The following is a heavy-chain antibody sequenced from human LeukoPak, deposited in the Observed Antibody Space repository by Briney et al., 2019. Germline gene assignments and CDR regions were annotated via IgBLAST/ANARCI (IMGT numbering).Heavy chain of an antibody. J-gene: IGHJ6*02. Sequence: GGSLRLSCGASGFIFSDHYMNWVRQAPGKGLEWVSYINDIGSKTNYADSVKGRFTISRDNAKNSLYLQMNSLRAEDTAVYYCARETLRYFDWLFSGLDVWGQGTTVTVSS. CDR1: GFIFSDHY. CDR3: ARETLRYFDWLFSGLDV. CDR2: INDIGSKT. D-gene: IGHD3-9*01. V-gene: IGHV3-11*06.